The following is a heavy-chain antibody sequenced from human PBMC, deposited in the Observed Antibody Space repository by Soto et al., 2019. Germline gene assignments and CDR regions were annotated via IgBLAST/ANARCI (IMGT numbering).Heavy chain of an antibody. CDR3: AREGDMKFHSDSSDEPGY. CDR1: GGTFSSFV. Sequence: SVKVSFKASGGTFSSFVISWVRQAPGQGLEWMGRIIPSIGIINYAQKFQGRVTITADTSTSTAYMELSSLRSDDTAVYYCAREGDMKFHSDSSDEPGYWGQGTLVTVSS. J-gene: IGHJ4*02. CDR2: IIPSIGII. D-gene: IGHD3-22*01. V-gene: IGHV1-69*04.